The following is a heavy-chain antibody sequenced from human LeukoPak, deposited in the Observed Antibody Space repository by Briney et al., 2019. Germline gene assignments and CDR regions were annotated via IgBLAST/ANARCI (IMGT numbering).Heavy chain of an antibody. CDR1: GGSISNTTYY. CDR2: IYYSGST. D-gene: IGHD2-15*01. V-gene: IGHV4-39*01. J-gene: IGHJ5*02. Sequence: SETLSLTCTVSGGSISNTTYYWAWIRQPPGKGLEWIGSIYYSGSTYYNPSLKSRVTMSVDTSKNQFSLKLSSVTAADTAVYYCARHAECKTGGSCSSWVNWLAPWGQGTLVTVSS. CDR3: ARHAECKTGGSCSSWVNWLAP.